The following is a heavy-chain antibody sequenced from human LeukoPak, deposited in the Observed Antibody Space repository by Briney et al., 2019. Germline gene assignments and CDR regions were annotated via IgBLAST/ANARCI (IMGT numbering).Heavy chain of an antibody. Sequence: SETLSLTCTVSGGSISSSSYYWGWIRQPPGKGLEWIGSIYYSGSTYYNPSLKSRVTISVDTSKNQFSLKLSSVTAADTAVYYCARDLGLARYRNAFDIWGQGTTVTVSS. CDR3: ARDLGLARYRNAFDI. CDR1: GGSISSSSYY. CDR2: IYYSGST. J-gene: IGHJ3*02. D-gene: IGHD1-14*01. V-gene: IGHV4-39*07.